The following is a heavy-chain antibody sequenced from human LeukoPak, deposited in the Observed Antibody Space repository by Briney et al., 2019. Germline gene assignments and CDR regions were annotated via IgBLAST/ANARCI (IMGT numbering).Heavy chain of an antibody. V-gene: IGHV3-20*04. Sequence: GGSLRLSCAASGFTFDDYGMSWVRQAPGKGLEWVSGINWNGGSTGYADSVKGRYTISRDNAKNSLYLQMNSLRAEDTAVYYCARALRRYWFDPWGQGTLVTVSS. CDR2: INWNGGST. CDR3: ARALRRYWFDP. CDR1: GFTFDDYG. J-gene: IGHJ5*02.